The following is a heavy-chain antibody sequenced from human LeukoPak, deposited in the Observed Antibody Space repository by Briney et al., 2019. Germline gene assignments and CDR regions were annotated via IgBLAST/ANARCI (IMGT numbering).Heavy chain of an antibody. CDR2: IKQDGSEK. CDR1: GFTFSSYW. Sequence: TGGSLRLSCAASGFTFSSYWMSWVRQAPGKGLEWVANIKQDGSEKCYVDSVKGRFTISRDNAKNSLYLQMNSLRAEDTAVYYCARDVDTAMVSYFDYWGQGTLVTVSS. D-gene: IGHD5-18*01. CDR3: ARDVDTAMVSYFDY. V-gene: IGHV3-7*01. J-gene: IGHJ4*02.